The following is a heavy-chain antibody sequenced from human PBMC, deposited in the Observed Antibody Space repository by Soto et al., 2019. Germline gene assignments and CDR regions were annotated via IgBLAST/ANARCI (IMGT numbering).Heavy chain of an antibody. CDR1: GYTLTGNY. CDR2: INPNSGGT. Sequence: GTSVKVSCKDSGYTLTGNYMHWVRQAPGQGLEWMGWINPNSGGTNYAQKFQGWVTMTRDTSISTAYMELSRLRSDDTAVYYCARGRRITMVRGVITSDAFDIWGQGTMVTVSS. J-gene: IGHJ3*02. D-gene: IGHD3-10*01. V-gene: IGHV1-2*04. CDR3: ARGRRITMVRGVITSDAFDI.